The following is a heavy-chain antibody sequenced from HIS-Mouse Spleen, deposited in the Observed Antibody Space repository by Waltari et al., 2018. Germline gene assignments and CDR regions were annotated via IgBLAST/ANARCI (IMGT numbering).Heavy chain of an antibody. CDR1: GGSISSSSYY. CDR3: TREIPYSSSWYDWYFDL. CDR2: IYYGGST. V-gene: IGHV4-39*07. J-gene: IGHJ2*01. Sequence: QLQLQESGPGLVKPSETLSLTCTVSGGSISSSSYYWGWIRQPPGKGLEWIGSIYYGGSTYCNPSLNSRVTISVDTSKNLFTLKLSSVTAADTAVYYCTREIPYSSSWYDWYFDLWGRGTLVTVSS. D-gene: IGHD6-13*01.